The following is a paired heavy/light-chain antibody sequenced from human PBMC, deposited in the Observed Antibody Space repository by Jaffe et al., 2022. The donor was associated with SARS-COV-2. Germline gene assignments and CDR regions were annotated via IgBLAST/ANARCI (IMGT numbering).Heavy chain of an antibody. CDR3: ARADWDYDILTGYYAGSGYYMDV. J-gene: IGHJ6*03. CDR2: IIPIFGTA. CDR1: GGTFSSYA. D-gene: IGHD3-9*01. Sequence: QVQLVQSGAEVKKPGSSVKVSCKASGGTFSSYAISWVRQAPGQGLEWMGGIIPIFGTANYAQKFQGRVTITADESTSTAYMELSSLRSEDTAVYYCARADWDYDILTGYYAGSGYYMDVWGKGTTVTVSS. V-gene: IGHV1-69*01.
Light chain of an antibody. CDR2: GNS. CDR1: SSNIGAGYD. J-gene: IGLJ1*01. Sequence: QSVLTQPPSVSGAPGQRVTISCTGSSSNIGAGYDVHWYQQLPGTAPKLLIYGNSNRPSGVPDRFSGSKSGTSASLAISGLQAEDEADYYCQSYDSSLSGSYYVFGTGTKVTVL. CDR3: QSYDSSLSGSYYV. V-gene: IGLV1-40*01.